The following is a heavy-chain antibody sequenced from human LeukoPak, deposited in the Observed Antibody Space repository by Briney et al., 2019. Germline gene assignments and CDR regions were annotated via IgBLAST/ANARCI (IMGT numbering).Heavy chain of an antibody. Sequence: ASVKVSFKASGYTFSGYYIHWVRQGPRQGLEWMGWINPKNGDTNNAQKFQGRVTMTRDTSISTVYMELNRLTSDDTAVYYCARDPGSRESYWYFGLWGRGTVVTVSS. V-gene: IGHV1-2*02. CDR1: GYTFSGYY. J-gene: IGHJ2*01. CDR3: ARDPGSRESYWYFGL. D-gene: IGHD3-10*01. CDR2: INPKNGDT.